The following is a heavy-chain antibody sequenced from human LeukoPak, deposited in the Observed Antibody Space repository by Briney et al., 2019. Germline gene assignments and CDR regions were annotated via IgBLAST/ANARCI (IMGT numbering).Heavy chain of an antibody. D-gene: IGHD6-19*01. CDR2: IYSGGTT. CDR3: ARGGLGSAFDN. Sequence: PGGSLRLSCAASGFTVSSNYMSWVRQAPGKGLEWVSVIYSGGTTYYADSLKGRFTISRDNSKNTLYLQINSLRADDTAVFYCARGGLGSAFDNWGQGTLVTVSS. J-gene: IGHJ4*02. CDR1: GFTVSSNY. V-gene: IGHV3-53*01.